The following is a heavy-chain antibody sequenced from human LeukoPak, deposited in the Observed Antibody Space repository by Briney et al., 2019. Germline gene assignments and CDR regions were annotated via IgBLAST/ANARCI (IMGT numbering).Heavy chain of an antibody. Sequence: GGSXXLSCAAXGXTVSSNYMSWVRQAPGKGLEWVSVIYSGGSTYYADSVKGRFTVSRDNSKNTLYLQMNSLRAEDTAVYYCASMGSYSTADYWGQGTLVTVSS. CDR1: GXTVSSNY. CDR3: ASMGSYSTADY. CDR2: IYSGGST. D-gene: IGHD6-13*01. J-gene: IGHJ4*02. V-gene: IGHV3-66*02.